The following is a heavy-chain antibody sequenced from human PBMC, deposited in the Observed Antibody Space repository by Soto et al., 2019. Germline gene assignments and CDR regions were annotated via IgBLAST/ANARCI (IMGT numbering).Heavy chain of an antibody. J-gene: IGHJ4*02. CDR3: ARVIGNYCGGDCPVDY. CDR2: INHSGST. Sequence: SETLSLTCAVXGGSFSGYYWSGIRQPPGKGLEWIGEINHSGSTNYNPSLKSRVTISVDTSKNQFSLKLSSVTAADTAVYYCARVIGNYCGGDCPVDYWGQGTLVTVSS. V-gene: IGHV4-34*01. D-gene: IGHD2-21*02. CDR1: GGSFSGYY.